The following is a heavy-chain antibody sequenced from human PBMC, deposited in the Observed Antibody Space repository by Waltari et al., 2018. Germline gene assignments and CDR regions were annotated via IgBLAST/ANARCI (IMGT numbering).Heavy chain of an antibody. CDR1: GGSNSSYY. Sequence: QVQLQESGPGLVKPSETLSLTCTVSGGSNSSYYWSWIRQPPGKGLEWIGYIYYSGSTNYNPSLKSRVTISVDTSKNQFSLKLSSVTAADTAVYYCARDLGYCTNGVCYRGDAFDIWGQGTMVTVSS. V-gene: IGHV4-59*01. J-gene: IGHJ3*02. CDR2: IYYSGST. CDR3: ARDLGYCTNGVCYRGDAFDI. D-gene: IGHD2-8*01.